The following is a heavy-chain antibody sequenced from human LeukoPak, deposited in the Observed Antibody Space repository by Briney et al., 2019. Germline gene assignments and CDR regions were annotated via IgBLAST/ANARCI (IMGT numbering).Heavy chain of an antibody. CDR2: IYYSGST. J-gene: IGHJ6*02. Sequence: SQTLSLTCTVSGGSISSGGYYWSWIRQHPGKGLEWIGYIYYSGSTYYNPSLKSRVTISVDTSKNQFSLKLSSVTAADTAVYYCARDQEIAVAGTDGMDVWGQGTTVTASS. V-gene: IGHV4-31*03. CDR1: GGSISSGGYY. CDR3: ARDQEIAVAGTDGMDV. D-gene: IGHD6-19*01.